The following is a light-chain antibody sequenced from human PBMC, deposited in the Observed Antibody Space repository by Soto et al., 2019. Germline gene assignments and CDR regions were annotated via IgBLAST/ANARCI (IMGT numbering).Light chain of an antibody. V-gene: IGLV2-14*01. CDR1: SSDVGGYGY. J-gene: IGLJ1*01. Sequence: QSALTQPASVSGSPGQSITISWTGTSSDVGGYGYVSWYQQHPGKAPKLMIYEVSNRPSGVSNRFSGSKSGSTASLTISGLQAEDEADYYCCSYTRTSTYVFGTGTKLTVL. CDR3: CSYTRTSTYV. CDR2: EVS.